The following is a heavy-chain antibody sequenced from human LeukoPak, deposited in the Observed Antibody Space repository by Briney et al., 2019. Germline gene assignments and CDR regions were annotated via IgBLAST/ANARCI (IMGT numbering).Heavy chain of an antibody. V-gene: IGHV1-8*01. Sequence: ASAKVSCKASGYTFTSYDINWVRQATGQGLEWMGWMNPNSGNTGYAQKFQGRVTMTRNTSISTAYMELSSLRSEDTAVYYCARGPDSSSSRWWWFDPWGQGTLVTVSS. CDR2: MNPNSGNT. CDR3: ARGPDSSSSRWWWFDP. CDR1: GYTFTSYD. J-gene: IGHJ5*02. D-gene: IGHD6-6*01.